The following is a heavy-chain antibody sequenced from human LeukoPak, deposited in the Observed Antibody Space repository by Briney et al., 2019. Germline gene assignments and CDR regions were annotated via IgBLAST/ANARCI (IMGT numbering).Heavy chain of an antibody. D-gene: IGHD6-19*01. CDR1: GFTFSSYS. CDR2: ISSSSSYI. V-gene: IGHV3-21*01. Sequence: GGSLRLSCAASGFTFSSYSMNWVRQAPGKGLEWVSSISSSSSYIYYADSVKGRFTISRDNAKNSLYLQMNSLRAEDTAVYYCARRPATHQWLVHPHDYWGQETLVTVSS. CDR3: ARRPATHQWLVHPHDY. J-gene: IGHJ4*02.